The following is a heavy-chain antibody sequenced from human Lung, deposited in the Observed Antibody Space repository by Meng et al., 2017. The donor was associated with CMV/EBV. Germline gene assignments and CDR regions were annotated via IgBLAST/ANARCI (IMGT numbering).Heavy chain of an antibody. CDR2: ISANSGNT. Sequence: ASVKVSXKASGYAFTSYGISWVRRAPGQGLEWMGWISANSGNTHYAQNLQGRVTMTTDTSTSTAYMDLRSLSSDDTAVYYCARATDTLYQLLFSRVPPYYYYGMDVWGQGXTVTVSS. V-gene: IGHV1-18*01. D-gene: IGHD2-2*01. CDR3: ARATDTLYQLLFSRVPPYYYYGMDV. J-gene: IGHJ6*02. CDR1: GYAFTSYG.